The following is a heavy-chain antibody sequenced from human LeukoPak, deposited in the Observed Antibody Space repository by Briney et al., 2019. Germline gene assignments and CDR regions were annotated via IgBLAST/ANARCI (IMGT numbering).Heavy chain of an antibody. J-gene: IGHJ6*02. D-gene: IGHD1-1*01. CDR3: ARERTEIVPTEVTTQFYPYYYGMDV. CDR2: FGPEHGET. CDR1: GSKLTEFS. V-gene: IGHV1-24*01. Sequence: ASMKVSCKVFGSKLTEFSMHWVRQAPGKGLEWMGGFGPEHGETLYAQNFQGRVAVTEDRATDTAYMELSGLRSEDTAVYYCARERTEIVPTEVTTQFYPYYYGMDVWGQGTTVPVSS.